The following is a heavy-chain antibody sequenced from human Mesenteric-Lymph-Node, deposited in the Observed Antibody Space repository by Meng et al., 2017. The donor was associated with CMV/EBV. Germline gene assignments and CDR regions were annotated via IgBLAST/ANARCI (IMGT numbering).Heavy chain of an antibody. V-gene: IGHV2-5*01. D-gene: IGHD5-24*01. Sequence: SGYSLNTGSGGVGWIRQTPGKAPEWLALSRWNDEKRYSPSLNNRLTVTKDISKNQVVLTLSNLDPEDAATYFCARGHGGDGYNFGFDPWGPGTLVTVSS. CDR2: SRWNDEK. CDR1: GYSLNTGSGG. CDR3: ARGHGGDGYNFGFDP. J-gene: IGHJ5*02.